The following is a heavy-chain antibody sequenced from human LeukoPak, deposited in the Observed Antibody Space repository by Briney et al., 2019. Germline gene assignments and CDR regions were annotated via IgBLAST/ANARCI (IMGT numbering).Heavy chain of an antibody. CDR2: RSYRGST. V-gene: IGHV4-39*07. J-gene: IGHJ4*02. Sequence: MTSETLSLTCTVSGGSISSSSYYWGWIRHPPVKGLEWTGNRSYRGSTYYNPSLKSRVTISVDTSKNQFSLKLSSVTSADTAVYYCARVTYYFWSGYSAYWGQGTLVTVSS. D-gene: IGHD3-3*01. CDR1: GGSISSSSYY. CDR3: ARVTYYFWSGYSAY.